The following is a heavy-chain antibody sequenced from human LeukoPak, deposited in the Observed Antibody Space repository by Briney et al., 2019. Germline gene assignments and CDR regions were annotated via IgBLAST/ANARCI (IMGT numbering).Heavy chain of an antibody. CDR2: IYDTGST. D-gene: IGHD3-3*01. CDR1: GDSIRSNNYY. J-gene: IGHJ4*02. V-gene: IGHV4-39*01. Sequence: MSSETLSLTCTVSGDSIRSNNYYWGWIRQPPGKGLEWLGSIYDTGSTFYNPSLKSRVIISVDTSKNQFSLKLSSVTAADTAVYYCQSRFLEWLLDYWGQGTLVTVSS. CDR3: QSRFLEWLLDY.